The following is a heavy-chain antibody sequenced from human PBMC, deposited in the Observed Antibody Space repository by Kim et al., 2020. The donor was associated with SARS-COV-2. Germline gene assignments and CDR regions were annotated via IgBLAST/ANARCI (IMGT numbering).Heavy chain of an antibody. CDR2: ISGSGGRT. CDR3: AKAFFGSGSYYDY. V-gene: IGHV3-23*01. CDR1: GFTFSSYA. Sequence: GGSLRLSCAASGFTFSSYAMSWVRQAPGKGLEWVSAISGSGGRTYYADSVKGRFTISRDNSKNTLYLQMNSLRAEDTAVYYCAKAFFGSGSYYDYWGQGTLVTVSS. J-gene: IGHJ4*02. D-gene: IGHD3-10*01.